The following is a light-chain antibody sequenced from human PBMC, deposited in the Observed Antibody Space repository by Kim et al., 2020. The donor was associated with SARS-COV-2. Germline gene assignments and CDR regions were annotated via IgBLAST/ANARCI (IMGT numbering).Light chain of an antibody. CDR2: AAS. CDR3: QQYIRYPVT. J-gene: IGKJ4*01. CDR1: QDISNY. Sequence: DIQMTQSPSSLSASVGDRVTITCRASQDISNYLAWFQQRPGKAPKSLIYAASGLQSGVPSNFSGSGSGTDFTLTISSLQPEDSATYYCQQYIRYPVTFGGGTKVDIK. V-gene: IGKV1-16*02.